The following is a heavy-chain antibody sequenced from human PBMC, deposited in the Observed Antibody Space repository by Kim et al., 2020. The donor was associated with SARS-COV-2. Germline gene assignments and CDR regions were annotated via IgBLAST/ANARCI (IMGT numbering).Heavy chain of an antibody. CDR3: ARLDGGNSEDY. D-gene: IGHD2-21*02. Sequence: PTYAQGFTGRVVFSLDTSVSTAYLQISSLKAEDTAVYYCARLDGGNSEDYWGQGTLVTVSS. CDR2: P. J-gene: IGHJ4*02. V-gene: IGHV7-4-1*02.